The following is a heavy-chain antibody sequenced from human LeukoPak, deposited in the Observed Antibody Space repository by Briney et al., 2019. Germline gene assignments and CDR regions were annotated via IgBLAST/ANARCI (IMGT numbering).Heavy chain of an antibody. CDR1: GYSFTTYW. D-gene: IGHD5-24*01. CDR3: ATPQMATRGPRYFDC. CDR2: IYPGDSDT. Sequence: GEPLKISCKGSGYSFTTYWIGWVRQMPGKGLEWMGIIYPGDSDTRYSPSFQGQVTISADKSISTAYLQWSSLKASDTAMYYCATPQMATRGPRYFDCWGQGTLVTVSS. V-gene: IGHV5-51*01. J-gene: IGHJ4*02.